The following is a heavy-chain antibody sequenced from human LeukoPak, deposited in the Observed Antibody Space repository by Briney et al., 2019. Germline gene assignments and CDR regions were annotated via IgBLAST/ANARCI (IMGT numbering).Heavy chain of an antibody. D-gene: IGHD6-13*01. CDR1: GGSSSSYY. Sequence: PSETLSLTCTGSGGSSSSYYWSWLRQPPSKGGAGVGISYYCWSTNYNHSLKSRVTILVDTSKNKFSLKLSSVTAADTAVYYCARWYSSSWYYFDYWGQGTLVTVSS. CDR3: ARWYSSSWYYFDY. V-gene: IGHV4-59*01. J-gene: IGHJ4*02. CDR2: SYYCWST.